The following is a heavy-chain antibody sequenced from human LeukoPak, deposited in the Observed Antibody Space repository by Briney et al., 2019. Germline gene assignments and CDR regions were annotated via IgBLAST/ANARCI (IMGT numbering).Heavy chain of an antibody. CDR1: GFTFSDYY. V-gene: IGHV3-7*01. CDR2: IKQDGSEK. Sequence: PGGSLRLSCAASGFTFSDYYMSWIRQAPGKGLEWVANIKQDGSEKYYVDSVKGRFTISRDNAKNSLYLQMNSLRAEDTAVYYCARESPQYYFDYWGQGTLVTVSS. CDR3: ARESPQYYFDY. J-gene: IGHJ4*02.